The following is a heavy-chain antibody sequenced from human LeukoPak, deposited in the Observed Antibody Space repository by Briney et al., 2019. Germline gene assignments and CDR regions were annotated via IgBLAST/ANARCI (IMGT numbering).Heavy chain of an antibody. Sequence: SETLSLTCTVSGGSISSSSYYWGWIRQPPGKGLEWIGSIYYSGSTYYNPSLKSRVTISVDTSKNQFSLKLSSVTAADTAVYYCAREYSGYDAYYFDYWGQGTLVTVSS. D-gene: IGHD5-12*01. CDR3: AREYSGYDAYYFDY. V-gene: IGHV4-39*02. CDR1: GGSISSSSYY. J-gene: IGHJ4*02. CDR2: IYYSGST.